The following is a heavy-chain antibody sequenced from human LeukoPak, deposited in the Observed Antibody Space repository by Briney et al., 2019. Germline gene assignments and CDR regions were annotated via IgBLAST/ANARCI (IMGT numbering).Heavy chain of an antibody. CDR3: ARDCSSTSCYPTYYYYMDV. J-gene: IGHJ6*03. CDR1: GFTFSSYS. CDR2: ISSSSSYI. D-gene: IGHD2-2*01. V-gene: IGHV3-21*01. Sequence: GGSLRLSCAASGFTFSSYSMNWVRQAPGKGLEWVSSISSSSSYIYYADSVKGRFTISRDNAKDSLYLQMNSLRAEDTAEYYCARDCSSTSCYPTYYYYMDVWGKGTTVTVSS.